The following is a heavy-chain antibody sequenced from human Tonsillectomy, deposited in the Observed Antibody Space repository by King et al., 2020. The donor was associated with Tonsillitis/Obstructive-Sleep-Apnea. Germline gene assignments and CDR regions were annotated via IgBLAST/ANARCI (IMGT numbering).Heavy chain of an antibody. J-gene: IGHJ2*01. CDR3: ARVRGSGGKWYFDL. D-gene: IGHD3-10*01. CDR2: RRFDGSQE. Sequence: VQLVESGGGVVQPGTSLRLSCAASGFTFSSYGMHGGRQAPGKGLEWLAIRRFDGSQEYYADPVKGRFTISRDNSKNTLYVDMNSLRAEDTAVCYCARVRGSGGKWYFDLWGRGTLVTVSS. V-gene: IGHV3-33*01. CDR1: GFTFSSYG.